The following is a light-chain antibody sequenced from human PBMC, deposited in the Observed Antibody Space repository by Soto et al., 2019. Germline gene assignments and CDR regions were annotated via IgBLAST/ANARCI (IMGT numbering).Light chain of an antibody. Sequence: EIPMTQSPATLSVSPGEKVILSCRASQSVGSPLAWYQQKPGQAPRLLIRGESTRSRGVPARFSGRWSWTEFPLTTSLLQSENFAVYYCQEYSTSLTFGGGTTLEIK. CDR1: QSVGSP. CDR3: QEYSTSLT. J-gene: IGKJ4*02. CDR2: GES. V-gene: IGKV3-15*01.